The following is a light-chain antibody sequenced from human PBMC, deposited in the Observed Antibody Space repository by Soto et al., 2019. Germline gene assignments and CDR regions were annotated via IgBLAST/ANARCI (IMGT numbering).Light chain of an antibody. CDR2: DAS. CDR1: QSVSSY. CDR3: QQYGSIPWT. J-gene: IGKJ1*01. V-gene: IGKV3-11*01. Sequence: EIVLTHSPATLSLSPWERATLSCRASQSVSSYLAWYQQKPGQAPRLLIYDASNRATGIPARFSGSGSGTDFTLTISRLEPEDFAVYYCQQYGSIPWTFGQGTKVDIK.